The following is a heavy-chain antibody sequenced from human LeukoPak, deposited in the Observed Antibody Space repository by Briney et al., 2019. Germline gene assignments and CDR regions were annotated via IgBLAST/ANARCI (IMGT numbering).Heavy chain of an antibody. D-gene: IGHD3-10*01. Sequence: GGSLRLSCAAFGFTFSSYAMSWVRQAPGKGLEWVSAISGSGGSTYYADSVKGRFTISRDNSKNTLYLQMNSLRAEDTAVYYCAKSAAHYYGSGTATDYWGQGTLVTVSS. CDR2: ISGSGGST. CDR3: AKSAAHYYGSGTATDY. CDR1: GFTFSSYA. J-gene: IGHJ4*02. V-gene: IGHV3-23*01.